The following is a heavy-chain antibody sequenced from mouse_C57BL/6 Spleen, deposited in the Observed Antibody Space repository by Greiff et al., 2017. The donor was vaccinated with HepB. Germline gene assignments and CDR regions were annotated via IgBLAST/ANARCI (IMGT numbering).Heavy chain of an antibody. CDR3: ARGWYYGSKGYFDV. D-gene: IGHD1-1*01. J-gene: IGHJ1*03. CDR1: GFTFSSYA. CDR2: ISDGGSYT. Sequence: EVQVVESGGGLVKPGGSLKLSCAASGFTFSSYAMSWVRQTPEKRLEWVATISDGGSYTYYPDNVKGRFTISRDNAKNNLYLQMSHLKSEDTAMYYCARGWYYGSKGYFDVWGTGTTVTVSS. V-gene: IGHV5-4*01.